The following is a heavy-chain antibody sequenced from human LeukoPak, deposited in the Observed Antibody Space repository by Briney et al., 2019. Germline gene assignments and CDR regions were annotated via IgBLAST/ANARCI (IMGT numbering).Heavy chain of an antibody. CDR3: ASEAPYCSSTSCYVAYYYYGMDV. J-gene: IGHJ6*02. Sequence: PSETLSLTCTVSGGSISSYYWSWIRQPAGKGLEWIGRIYTSGSTNYNPSLKSRVTMSVDTSKNQFSLKLSSVTAADTAVYYCASEAPYCSSTSCYVAYYYYGMDVWGQGTTVTVSS. D-gene: IGHD2-2*01. CDR1: GGSISSYY. V-gene: IGHV4-4*07. CDR2: IYTSGST.